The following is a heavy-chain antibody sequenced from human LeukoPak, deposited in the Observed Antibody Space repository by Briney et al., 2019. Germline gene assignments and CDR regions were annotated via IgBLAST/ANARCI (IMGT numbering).Heavy chain of an antibody. CDR2: VYYSGST. CDR1: GDSIDTKIYY. Sequence: SETLSLTCSVSGDSIDTKIYYWAWIRHPPGKGLEWIGSVYYSGSTGYNPSVKSRVTISIDTSKNHFSLNLNSVTAADTALYYRARAKYYDFSSGYMTYYFDSWGQGALLTVSS. D-gene: IGHD3-3*01. CDR3: ARAKYYDFSSGYMTYYFDS. J-gene: IGHJ4*02. V-gene: IGHV4-39*07.